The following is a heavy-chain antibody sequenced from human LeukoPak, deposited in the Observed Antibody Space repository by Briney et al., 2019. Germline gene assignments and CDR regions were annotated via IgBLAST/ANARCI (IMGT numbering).Heavy chain of an antibody. J-gene: IGHJ4*02. CDR2: ITSDGNNK. CDR1: GXTFSSYA. D-gene: IGHD3-16*01. CDR3: AKDNYDSSGIWDY. Sequence: PGGSLRLSCAASGXTFSSYAMHWVRQAPGKGLEWVAVITSDGNNKFYAEAVKGRFTISRDNVKNTLYLQMNSLRPEDAAMYFCAKDNYDSSGIWDYWGQGTLVTVSS. V-gene: IGHV3-30*18.